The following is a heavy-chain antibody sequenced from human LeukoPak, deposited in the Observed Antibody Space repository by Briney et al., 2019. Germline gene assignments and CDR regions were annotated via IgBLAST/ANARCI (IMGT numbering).Heavy chain of an antibody. D-gene: IGHD2-15*01. J-gene: IGHJ6*03. CDR1: GFIFSSYA. V-gene: IGHV3-30*02. CDR3: AKDQVVPNYYYMDV. Sequence: GGSLRLSCAASGFIFSSYAMHWVPQAPGKGLEWVAFIRYDGNNRYYADSVKGRFTISRDNSKSTLYLQMNSLRVEDTALYYCAKDQVVPNYYYMDVWGKGTTVTVSS. CDR2: IRYDGNNR.